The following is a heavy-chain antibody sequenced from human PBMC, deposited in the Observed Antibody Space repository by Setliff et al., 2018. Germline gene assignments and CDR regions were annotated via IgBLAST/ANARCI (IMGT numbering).Heavy chain of an antibody. J-gene: IGHJ5*02. CDR2: IHHSGKA. D-gene: IGHD3-22*01. CDR3: ARAHTWSLPNDNSGYPGWFDP. Sequence: SETLSLTCAVSGFSISSGYYWGWIRQLPGKGLEWIVNIHHSGKAYYNPSLKSRVTMSVDTSKNHVSLKLSSVTAADTAVYYCARAHTWSLPNDNSGYPGWFDPWGQGTLVTVSS. V-gene: IGHV4-38-2*01. CDR1: GFSISSGYY.